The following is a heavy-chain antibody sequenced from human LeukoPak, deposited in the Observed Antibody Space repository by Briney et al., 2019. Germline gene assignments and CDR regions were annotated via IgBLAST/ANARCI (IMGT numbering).Heavy chain of an antibody. CDR1: GYSFSSYW. D-gene: IGHD2-15*01. V-gene: IGHV5-51*01. J-gene: IGHJ4*02. CDR3: ARHRKDMGFDY. Sequence: PGGSLRLSCKGSGYSFSSYWIGWVRQRPGKGLEWMGIIYPGDSDTRYSPSFQGQVTISADKSISTAYLQWSGLKASDTAMYYCARHRKDMGFDYWGQGTLVTVSS. CDR2: IYPGDSDT.